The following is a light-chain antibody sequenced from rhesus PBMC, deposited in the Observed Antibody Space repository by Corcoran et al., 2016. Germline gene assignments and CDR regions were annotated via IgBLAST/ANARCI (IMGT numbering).Light chain of an antibody. CDR3: QQGYSPPYS. CDR2: DAS. CDR1: QGISSW. J-gene: IGKJ2*01. V-gene: IGKV1-18*01. Sequence: DIQMTQSPSSLSASVGDRVTITCQASQGISSWLAWYQQNPGKAPKVLIYDASSLQSGVPSRFSGSGSGTDYTLTISSLHPEDFATYYCQQGYSPPYSFGQGTKVEIK.